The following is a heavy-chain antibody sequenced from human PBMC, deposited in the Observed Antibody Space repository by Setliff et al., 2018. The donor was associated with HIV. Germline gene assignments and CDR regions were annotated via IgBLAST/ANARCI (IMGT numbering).Heavy chain of an antibody. V-gene: IGHV4-39*07. CDR3: AKMVRGSLSARRMYYFDS. CDR1: GDSIVFDDSTRSYH. J-gene: IGHJ4*02. CDR2: TPYRGRT. D-gene: IGHD3-10*01. Sequence: SETLSLTCRLSGDSIVFDDSTRSYHCSWIRQPPGKGLEWIGSTPYRGRTNYNPSLRSRVTISLDTSTSQFSLNLTSVTALDTAVYFCAKMVRGSLSARRMYYFDSWGQGTMVTVSS.